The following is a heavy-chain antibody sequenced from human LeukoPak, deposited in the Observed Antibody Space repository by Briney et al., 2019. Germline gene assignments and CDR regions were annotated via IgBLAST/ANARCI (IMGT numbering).Heavy chain of an antibody. CDR1: GYSISSGYY. J-gene: IGHJ3*02. Sequence: SETLSLTCAVSGYSISSGYYWGWIRQPPGKGLEWIGNIYHSGSTYYNPSLKSRVTMSVDTSNNQFSLKLSSVTAADTAVYYCARDAESYDLWSGYSFDIWGQGAMVTVSS. V-gene: IGHV4-38-2*02. D-gene: IGHD3-3*01. CDR3: ARDAESYDLWSGYSFDI. CDR2: IYHSGST.